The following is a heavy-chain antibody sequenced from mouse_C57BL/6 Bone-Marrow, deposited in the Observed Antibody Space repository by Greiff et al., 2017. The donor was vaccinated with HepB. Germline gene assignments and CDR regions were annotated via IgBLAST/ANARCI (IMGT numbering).Heavy chain of an antibody. Sequence: VQLQQSGAELVRPGASVTLSCKASGYTFTDYEMHWVKQTPVHGLEWIGAIDPETGGTAYNQKFTGKAILTADKSSSKAYMELRSLTSEDSAVYYCTRNYGSSPQYFDVWGTGTTVTVSS. CDR2: IDPETGGT. D-gene: IGHD1-1*01. V-gene: IGHV1-15*01. CDR1: GYTFTDYE. CDR3: TRNYGSSPQYFDV. J-gene: IGHJ1*03.